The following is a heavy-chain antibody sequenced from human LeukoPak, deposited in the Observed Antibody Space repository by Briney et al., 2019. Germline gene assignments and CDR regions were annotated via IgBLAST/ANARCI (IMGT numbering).Heavy chain of an antibody. CDR1: GLTFSNYW. D-gene: IGHD3-16*01. CDR3: ARDGFGTGSN. V-gene: IGHV3-7*03. CDR2: IEQDGSEK. Sequence: GGSLRLSCAASGLTFSNYWMDWVRQAPGKGLEWVANIEQDGSEKNYVDSVKGRFIISRDNAKNSLYLQMNTLRADDTAVYYCARDGFGTGSNWGQGTLVTVSS. J-gene: IGHJ4*02.